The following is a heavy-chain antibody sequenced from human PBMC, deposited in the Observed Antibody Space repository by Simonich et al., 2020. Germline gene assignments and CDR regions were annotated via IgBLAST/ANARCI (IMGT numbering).Heavy chain of an antibody. V-gene: IGHV3-74*01. D-gene: IGHD4-4*01. CDR1: GFTFGSYW. J-gene: IGHJ3*02. Sequence: EVQLVESGGGLVQPGGSLRLSCAASGFTFGSYWMHWVRQAPGKGPGWGSRINGEGSSTSYADSVKGRFTISRDNAKNTLYLQMNSLRAEDTAVYYCARDYSNYDAFDIWGQGTMVTVSS. CDR3: ARDYSNYDAFDI. CDR2: INGEGSST.